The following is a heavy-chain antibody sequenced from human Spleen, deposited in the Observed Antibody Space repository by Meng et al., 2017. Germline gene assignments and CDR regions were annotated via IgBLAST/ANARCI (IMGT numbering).Heavy chain of an antibody. D-gene: IGHD5-12*01. V-gene: IGHV3-21*01. CDR1: GFTFSRYA. CDR3: ARGDVATILDY. J-gene: IGHJ4*02. CDR2: ISSSSTSI. Sequence: GESLKISCAASGFTFSRYAVHWVRQAPGKGLEWVSSISSSSTSIYYADSVKGRFTISRDNAKNSLYLQMNSLRAEDTAVYFCARGDVATILDYWGQGTLVTVSS.